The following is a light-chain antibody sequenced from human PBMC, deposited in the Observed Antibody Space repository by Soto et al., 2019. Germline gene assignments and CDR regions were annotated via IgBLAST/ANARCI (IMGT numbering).Light chain of an antibody. V-gene: IGKV3-20*01. Sequence: EIVLTNSPGTLSLSLWERATLSCRASQSVSRNLLAWYHQKPGQAPRLLIYDASSRATGIPDRFSGSGSGTDFTLTISRLEPEDFVVYHCHQYGTLPPTFGGGTKVDIK. J-gene: IGKJ4*01. CDR1: QSVSRNL. CDR2: DAS. CDR3: HQYGTLPPT.